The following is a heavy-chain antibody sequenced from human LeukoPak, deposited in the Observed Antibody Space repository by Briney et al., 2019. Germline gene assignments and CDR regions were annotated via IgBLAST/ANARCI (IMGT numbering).Heavy chain of an antibody. CDR1: GFTFSSYW. J-gene: IGHJ6*04. CDR2: IKQDGSEK. D-gene: IGHD3-10*01. V-gene: IGHV3-7*01. Sequence: PGGSLRLSCAASGFTFSSYWMSWVRQAPGKGLEWEANIKQDGSEKYYVDSVKGRFTISRDNAKNSLYLQMNSLRAEDTAVYYCARRYYYGSGVGMDVWGKGTTVTVSS. CDR3: ARRYYYGSGVGMDV.